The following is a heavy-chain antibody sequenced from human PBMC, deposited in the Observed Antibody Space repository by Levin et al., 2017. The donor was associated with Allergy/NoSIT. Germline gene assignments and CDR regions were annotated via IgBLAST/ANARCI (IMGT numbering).Heavy chain of an antibody. D-gene: IGHD6-6*01. Sequence: QPGGSLRLSCAASGFTFSSYAMSWVRQAPGKGLEWVSAISGSGGSTYYADSVKGRFTISRDNSKNTLYLQMNSLRAEDTAVYYCAKRDRAARWGHDAFDIWGQGTMVTVSS. V-gene: IGHV3-23*01. CDR1: GFTFSSYA. CDR3: AKRDRAARWGHDAFDI. J-gene: IGHJ3*02. CDR2: ISGSGGST.